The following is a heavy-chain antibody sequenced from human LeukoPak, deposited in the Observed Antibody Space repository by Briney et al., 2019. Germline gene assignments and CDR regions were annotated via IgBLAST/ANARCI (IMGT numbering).Heavy chain of an antibody. CDR1: GFTFSSSN. CDR3: ARHLSGVTGYTYGRGIDY. Sequence: PGGSLRLSCAASGFTFSSSNMNWVRQAPGKGLEWVANIKKDGSEKYYVDSVKGRFTISRDNAKTSLYLQMISLRAEDTAVYYCARHLSGVTGYTYGRGIDYWGQGTLVTVSS. V-gene: IGHV3-7*01. D-gene: IGHD5-18*01. J-gene: IGHJ4*02. CDR2: IKKDGSEK.